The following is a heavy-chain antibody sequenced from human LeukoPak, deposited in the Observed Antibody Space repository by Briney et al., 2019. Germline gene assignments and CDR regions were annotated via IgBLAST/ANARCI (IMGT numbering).Heavy chain of an antibody. CDR1: GDSSSRSSYY. Sequence: PSETLSLTCTVSGDSSSRSSYYLAWIRQPPGRGLEWIGTLYYSGSTYYNPSLKSRVTISVDTSKNQFSLKLSSVTAADTAVYYCASLAASGNIKVDYWGQGTLVTVSS. D-gene: IGHD6-13*01. V-gene: IGHV4-39*01. CDR3: ASLAASGNIKVDY. CDR2: LYYSGST. J-gene: IGHJ4*02.